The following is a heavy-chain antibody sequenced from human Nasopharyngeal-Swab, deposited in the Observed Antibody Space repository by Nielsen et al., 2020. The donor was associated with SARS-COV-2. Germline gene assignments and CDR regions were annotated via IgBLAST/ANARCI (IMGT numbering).Heavy chain of an antibody. CDR1: GYSFSSSW. D-gene: IGHD6-19*01. J-gene: IGHJ4*02. V-gene: IGHV5-51*01. Sequence: GESLKISCKGSGYSFSSSWIGWVRQMPGKGLEWMGLIYPYDSNTRYSPSFQGQVTISADKSISTTYLQWSSLKDSDTAMYYCARLHFASGPFDYWGQGTPVTVSS. CDR3: ARLHFASGPFDY. CDR2: IYPYDSNT.